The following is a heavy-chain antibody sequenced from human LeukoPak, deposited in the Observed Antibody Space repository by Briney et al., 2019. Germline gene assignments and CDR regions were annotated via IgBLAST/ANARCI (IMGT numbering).Heavy chain of an antibody. CDR3: AKDMSAVITTMGQAYGMDV. J-gene: IGHJ6*02. V-gene: IGHV3-9*01. CDR2: ISWNSGSI. Sequence: PGGSLRLSCAASGFTFDDYAMHWVRQAPGKGLEWVSGISWNSGSIGYADSVKGRFTISRDNAKNSLYLQMNSLRAEDTALYYCAKDMSAVITTMGQAYGMDVWGQGTTVTVSS. D-gene: IGHD3-22*01. CDR1: GFTFDDYA.